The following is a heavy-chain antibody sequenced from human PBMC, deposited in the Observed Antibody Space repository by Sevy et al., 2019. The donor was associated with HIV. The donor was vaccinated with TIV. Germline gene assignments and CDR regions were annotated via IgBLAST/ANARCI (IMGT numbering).Heavy chain of an antibody. Sequence: GGSLRLSCVASGFTFDNYDFHWVRQAPGKGLEWVAVISHDGNYKNYADSVKVRFTISRDNFKNTLYLQMSGLSLQDTAVYFCARLVSCGGDCYYLGSWGQGALVSVSS. CDR3: ARLVSCGGDCYYLGS. D-gene: IGHD2-21*02. CDR1: GFTFDNYD. V-gene: IGHV3-30-3*01. CDR2: ISHDGNYK. J-gene: IGHJ4*02.